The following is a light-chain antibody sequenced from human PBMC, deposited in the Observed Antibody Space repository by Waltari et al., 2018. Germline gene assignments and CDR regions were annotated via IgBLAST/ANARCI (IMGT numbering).Light chain of an antibody. CDR3: QQYYSRPLT. J-gene: IGKJ4*01. Sequence: DIVMTQSPDSLAVSLGERATINCRSSQSVLYNSNNFDYLAWYQREPGQPPKLLFYWASTRESGVPDRFSGSGSGTEFTLTINSLQAEDVAIYYCQQYYSRPLTFGGGTRVEIK. V-gene: IGKV4-1*01. CDR1: QSVLYNSNNFDY. CDR2: WAS.